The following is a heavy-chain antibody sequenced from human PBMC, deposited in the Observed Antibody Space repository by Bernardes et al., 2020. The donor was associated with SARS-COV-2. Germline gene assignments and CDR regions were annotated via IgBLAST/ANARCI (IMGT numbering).Heavy chain of an antibody. D-gene: IGHD3-3*01. CDR1: GYTFTSYD. J-gene: IGHJ6*02. V-gene: IGHV1-8*01. CDR2: MNPNSGNT. CDR3: ARGLTYYDFWSGYSPVYYGMDV. Sequence: ASVKVSCKASGYTFTSYDINWVRQATGQGLEWMGWMNPNSGNTGYAQKFQGRVTMTRNTSISTAYMELSSLRSEDTAVYYCARGLTYYDFWSGYSPVYYGMDVWGQGTTVTVSS.